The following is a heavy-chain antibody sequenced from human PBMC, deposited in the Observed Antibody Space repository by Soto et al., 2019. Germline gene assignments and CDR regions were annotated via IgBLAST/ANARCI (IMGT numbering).Heavy chain of an antibody. Sequence: EVQLVESGGGLVQPGGSPRLSCAASGFTFNNYWMHWVRQAPGKGLVWVSRINSDGSSTSYADSVKGRFTISRDNAKNTLYLQMSSLRAEDTAVYYCAGGYDGGYSYGLIGYWGQGTLVTVSS. CDR1: GFTFNNYW. J-gene: IGHJ4*02. V-gene: IGHV3-74*01. CDR2: INSDGSST. D-gene: IGHD5-18*01. CDR3: AGGYDGGYSYGLIGY.